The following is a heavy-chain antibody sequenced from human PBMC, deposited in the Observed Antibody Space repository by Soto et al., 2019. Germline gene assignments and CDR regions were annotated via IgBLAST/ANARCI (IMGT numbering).Heavy chain of an antibody. D-gene: IGHD3-3*01. CDR2: ISSSGSSTI. J-gene: IGHJ4*02. Sequence: GGSLRLSCAASGFTLSTYEMNWVRQAPGKGLEWVSYISSSGSSTIYYADSVRGRFTISRDNAKNSLYLQMNSLRAEDTAVYYCARVFGVVKDGYWGQGTLVTVSS. CDR3: ARVFGVVKDGY. V-gene: IGHV3-48*03. CDR1: GFTLSTYE.